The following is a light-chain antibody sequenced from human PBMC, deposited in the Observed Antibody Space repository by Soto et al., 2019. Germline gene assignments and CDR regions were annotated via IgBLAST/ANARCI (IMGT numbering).Light chain of an antibody. CDR3: QQYGSSPYA. Sequence: ELVLTQSPGTLSLSPGERTTLSCRTSHSVSSSYLAWYQQKPGQAPRLLIYGASSRATGIPERFSGSGSGTDFSLTIIRLEPEDFAVYYCQQYGSSPYAFGQGTKLEIK. CDR2: GAS. CDR1: HSVSSSY. J-gene: IGKJ2*01. V-gene: IGKV3-20*01.